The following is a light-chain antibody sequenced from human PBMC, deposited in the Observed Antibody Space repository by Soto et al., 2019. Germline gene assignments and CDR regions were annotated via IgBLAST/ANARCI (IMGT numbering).Light chain of an antibody. Sequence: QSALTQPRSVSGSPGQSVTFSCTGTSSDVGVYNYVSWYQQHTGKAPKLLIYDVNKRPSGVPDRFSGSKSGNTASLTISGLQADDEADYYCCSYAGTYSYVFGTGTKVTVL. CDR3: CSYAGTYSYV. CDR2: DVN. J-gene: IGLJ1*01. CDR1: SSDVGVYNY. V-gene: IGLV2-11*01.